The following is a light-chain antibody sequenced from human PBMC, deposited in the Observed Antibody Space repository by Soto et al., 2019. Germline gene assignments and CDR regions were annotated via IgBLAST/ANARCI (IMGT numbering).Light chain of an antibody. Sequence: QSALTQPASVSGSPGQSITISCTGSNSNVGSYNLVSWYQQYPGTAPKLMIYDVTERPSGVSNRFSGSKSGNTASLTISGLQAEDEADYYCCSYAGSRPYVFGTGTKLTVL. J-gene: IGLJ1*01. V-gene: IGLV2-23*02. CDR2: DVT. CDR1: NSNVGSYNL. CDR3: CSYAGSRPYV.